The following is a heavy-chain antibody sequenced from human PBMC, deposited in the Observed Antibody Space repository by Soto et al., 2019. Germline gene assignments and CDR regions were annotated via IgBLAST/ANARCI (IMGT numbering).Heavy chain of an antibody. V-gene: IGHV1-69*06. CDR3: ALRPHRLLPMNYFDY. Sequence: QVQLVQSGAEVKKPGSSVKVSCKASGGTFSSYAISWVRQAPGQGLEWMGGIIPIFGTANYAQKFQGRVTINADKSTSTAYRELSSLRSEDTAVYYCALRPHRLLPMNYFDYWGQGTLVTVSS. CDR1: GGTFSSYA. J-gene: IGHJ4*02. D-gene: IGHD3-22*01. CDR2: IIPIFGTA.